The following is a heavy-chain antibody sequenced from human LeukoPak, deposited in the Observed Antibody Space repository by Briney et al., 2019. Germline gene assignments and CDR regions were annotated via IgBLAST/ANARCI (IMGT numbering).Heavy chain of an antibody. J-gene: IGHJ4*02. CDR1: GGSISSSSYY. CDR3: AATPGYSSGWYNY. CDR2: IYYSGST. D-gene: IGHD6-19*01. Sequence: PSETLSLTCTVSGGSISSSSYYWGWIRQPPGKGLEWIGSIYYSGSTYYNPSLKSRVTISVDTSKNQFSLKLSSVTAADTAVYYCAATPGYSSGWYNYWGQGTLVTVSS. V-gene: IGHV4-39*07.